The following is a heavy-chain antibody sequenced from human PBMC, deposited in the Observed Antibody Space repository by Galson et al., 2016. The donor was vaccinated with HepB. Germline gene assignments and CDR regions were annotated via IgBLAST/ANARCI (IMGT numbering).Heavy chain of an antibody. Sequence: SLRLSCAASGFTFGTHNMNWVRQAPGKGLEWVSSISSSSRYTYYADSVKGRFTISRDSAGTSVYLQMNSLRAEDTAVYYCARDQGITIFGVATTDALDIWGHGTMVTVSS. CDR3: ARDQGITIFGVATTDALDI. J-gene: IGHJ3*02. D-gene: IGHD3-3*01. CDR2: ISSSSRYT. CDR1: GFTFGTHN. V-gene: IGHV3-21*01.